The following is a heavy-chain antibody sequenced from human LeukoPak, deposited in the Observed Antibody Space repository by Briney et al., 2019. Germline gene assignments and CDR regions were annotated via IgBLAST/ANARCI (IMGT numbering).Heavy chain of an antibody. CDR2: INHSGST. J-gene: IGHJ6*03. CDR3: ARGSRDLVSQYYYYYMDV. V-gene: IGHV4-34*01. Sequence: SETLSLTCAVHGGSFSGYYWSWIRQPPGKGLEWIGEINHSGSTNYNPSLKSRVTISVDTSKNQFSLKLSSVTAADTAVYYCARGSRDLVSQYYYYYMDVWGKGTTVTVSS. CDR1: GGSFSGYY. D-gene: IGHD2-8*01.